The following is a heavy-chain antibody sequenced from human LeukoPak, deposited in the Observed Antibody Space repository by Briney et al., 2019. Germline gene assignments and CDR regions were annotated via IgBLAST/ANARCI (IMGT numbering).Heavy chain of an antibody. V-gene: IGHV3-7*01. D-gene: IGHD2-2*01. CDR2: IKQDGSER. CDR3: APDNVYCSRTSCYQTFDY. Sequence: GGSLRLSCAASGFSFSSYWMNWVRQATGKGLEWVAIIKQDGSERYYVDSVKGRFTISRDNSRNSLYLQMDILRAEDTAVYYCAPDNVYCSRTSCYQTFDYWGQGTLVTVPS. J-gene: IGHJ4*02. CDR1: GFSFSSYW.